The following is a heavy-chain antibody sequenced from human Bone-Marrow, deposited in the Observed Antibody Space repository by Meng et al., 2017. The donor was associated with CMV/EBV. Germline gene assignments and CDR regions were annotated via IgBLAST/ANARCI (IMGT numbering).Heavy chain of an antibody. V-gene: IGHV4-31*03. CDR3: ARSVGCSSTYCYTYTSSWYPDY. D-gene: IGHD6-13*01. Sequence: SCTVSGGSINSVGYYWTWIRQRPGKGLEWIGYIYYSGGTNYNPSLQSRVTISVDTSKNQFSLKLSSVTAADTAMYYCARSVGCSSTYCYTYTSSWYPDYWGQGNLVTVSS. J-gene: IGHJ4*02. CDR2: IYYSGGT. CDR1: GGSINSVGYY.